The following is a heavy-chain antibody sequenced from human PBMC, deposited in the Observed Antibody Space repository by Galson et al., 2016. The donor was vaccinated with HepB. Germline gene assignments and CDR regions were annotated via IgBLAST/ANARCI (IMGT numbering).Heavy chain of an antibody. CDR2: IWHDGSRK. Sequence: SLRLSCAASGFTFSSYGMHWVRQTPGKGLEWVAVIWHDGSRKYYGDSVKGRFSVSRDTPKNTVYLQMDSLRAEDTAVYFCARGWVSFNRLHAFDIWGQGTMVTVS. D-gene: IGHD4-11*01. J-gene: IGHJ3*02. CDR1: GFTFSSYG. CDR3: ARGWVSFNRLHAFDI. V-gene: IGHV3-33*01.